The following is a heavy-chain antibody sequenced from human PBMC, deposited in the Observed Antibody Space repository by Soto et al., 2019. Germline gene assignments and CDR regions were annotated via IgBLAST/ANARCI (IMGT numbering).Heavy chain of an antibody. CDR2: IYPGDSDT. CDR1: GYSFTSYW. J-gene: IGHJ6*02. V-gene: IGHV5-51*01. CDR3: ARSGGASRYYYGMDV. Sequence: GESLKISCKGSGYSFTSYWIGWVRQMPGKGLEWMGIIYPGDSDTRYSPSFQGQVTISADKSISTAYLQWSSLKASDTAMYYCARSGGASRYYYGMDVWGQGTTVTVSS. D-gene: IGHD1-26*01.